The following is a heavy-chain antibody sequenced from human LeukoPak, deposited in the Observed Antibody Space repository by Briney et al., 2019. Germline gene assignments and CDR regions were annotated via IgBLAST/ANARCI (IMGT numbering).Heavy chain of an antibody. Sequence: GGSLRLSCAASGSTFSSYAMHWVRQAPGKGLEWVAVISYDGSNKYYADSVKGRFTISRDKSKNTLYLQMNSLRAEDTAVYYCARDSRGYSYGTAFDYWGQGTLVTVSS. V-gene: IGHV3-30-3*01. J-gene: IGHJ4*02. D-gene: IGHD5-18*01. CDR2: ISYDGSNK. CDR3: ARDSRGYSYGTAFDY. CDR1: GSTFSSYA.